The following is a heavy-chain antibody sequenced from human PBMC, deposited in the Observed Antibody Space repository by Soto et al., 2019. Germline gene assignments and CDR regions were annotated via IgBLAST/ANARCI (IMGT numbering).Heavy chain of an antibody. J-gene: IGHJ6*02. CDR2: INPNSGGT. D-gene: IGHD2-2*01. CDR1: GYTFTGYY. Sequence: GASVKVSCKASGYTFTGYYMHWVRQAPGQGLEWMGWINPNSGGTNYAQKFQGRVTLTRDMSTSTVYMELTSLTYDDTAVYCCARDVSGPGATYVMDVWGQGTTVTV. V-gene: IGHV1-2*02. CDR3: ARDVSGPGATYVMDV.